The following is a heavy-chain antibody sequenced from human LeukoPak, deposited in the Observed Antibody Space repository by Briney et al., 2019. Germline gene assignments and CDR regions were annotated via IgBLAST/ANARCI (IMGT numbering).Heavy chain of an antibody. V-gene: IGHV3-66*01. Sequence: GGSLRLSCAASGFTVSSNYMGWVRQAPGKGLEWVSVIYSGGSTYYADSVKGRFTISRDNSKNTLYLQMNSLRAEDTAVYYCARDCGGDCFGAFDIWGQGTMVTVSS. CDR3: ARDCGGDCFGAFDI. J-gene: IGHJ3*02. D-gene: IGHD2-21*02. CDR1: GFTVSSNY. CDR2: IYSGGST.